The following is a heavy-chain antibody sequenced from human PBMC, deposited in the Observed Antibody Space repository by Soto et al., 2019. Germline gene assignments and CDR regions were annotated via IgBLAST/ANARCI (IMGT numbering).Heavy chain of an antibody. CDR2: IYYSGST. J-gene: IGHJ4*02. D-gene: IGHD2-15*01. CDR3: ARDRGGNYDY. Sequence: PSETLSLTCTVSGGSISSYYWSWIRQPPGKGLEWIGYIYYSGSTNYNPSLKSRVTISVDTSKNQFSLKLSSVTAADTAVYYCARDRGGNYDYWSQGTLVTVSS. V-gene: IGHV4-59*01. CDR1: GGSISSYY.